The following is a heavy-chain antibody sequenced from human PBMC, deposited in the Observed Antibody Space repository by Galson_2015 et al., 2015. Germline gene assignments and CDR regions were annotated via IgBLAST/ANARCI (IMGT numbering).Heavy chain of an antibody. CDR2: ISSSGSTI. CDR1: GFTFSDYY. D-gene: IGHD6-13*01. CDR3: ARGRLYSSNWYDGAGNY. V-gene: IGHV3-11*01. J-gene: IGHJ4*02. Sequence: SLRLSCAASGFTFSDYYMSWIRQAPGKGLEWLSYISSSGSTIYNADSVKGRFTISRDNAKNSLYLQMNSLRAEDTALYYCARGRLYSSNWYDGAGNYWGQGTLVTVSS.